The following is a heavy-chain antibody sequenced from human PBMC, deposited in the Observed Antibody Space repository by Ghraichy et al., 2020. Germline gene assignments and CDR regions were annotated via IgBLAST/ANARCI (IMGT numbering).Heavy chain of an antibody. CDR3: ARGGGLNYYGSGSPFGAFEI. Sequence: SETLSLTCAVYGGSFSGYYWSWIRQPPGKGLEWIGEINHSGSTNYNPSLKSRVTISVDTYKNQFSLKLSSVTAADTAVYYCARGGGLNYYGSGSPFGAFEIWGQGTMVTVSS. CDR1: GGSFSGYY. CDR2: INHSGST. J-gene: IGHJ3*02. D-gene: IGHD3-10*01. V-gene: IGHV4-34*01.